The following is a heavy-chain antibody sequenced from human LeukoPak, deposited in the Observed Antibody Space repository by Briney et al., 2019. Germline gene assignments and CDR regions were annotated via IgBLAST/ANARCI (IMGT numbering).Heavy chain of an antibody. CDR1: GYTFTAYG. D-gene: IGHD6-13*01. Sequence: ASVKVSCKASGYTFTAYGIGWVRQAPGQGLEWLGWISTSNGKTNSAETIKDRVTMTTDTSTSTAYMELRSLRSDDTAVYYCVRDETSATAPGYWGQGTLITVSS. J-gene: IGHJ4*02. V-gene: IGHV1-18*01. CDR2: ISTSNGKT. CDR3: VRDETSATAPGY.